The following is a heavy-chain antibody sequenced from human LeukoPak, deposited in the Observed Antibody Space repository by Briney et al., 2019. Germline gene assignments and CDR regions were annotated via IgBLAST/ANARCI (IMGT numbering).Heavy chain of an antibody. CDR3: TRGPTLIGVAGTWPLDY. J-gene: IGHJ4*02. Sequence: GRSPRLSCAASGFTLSSYGMNWVRQAPGKGLEWVSSISSGSSYIYYPASLKGRLTMSRDKAKNSPYLQMNRLRAEDSALYYATRGPTLIGVAGTWPLDYWGQGTLVTVSS. CDR1: GFTLSSYG. CDR2: ISSGSSYI. D-gene: IGHD6-19*01. V-gene: IGHV3-21*01.